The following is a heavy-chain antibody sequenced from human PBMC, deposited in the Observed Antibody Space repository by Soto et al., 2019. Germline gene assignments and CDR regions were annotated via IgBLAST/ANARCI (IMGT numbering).Heavy chain of an antibody. V-gene: IGHV3-74*01. CDR2: INSDGSSI. Sequence: EVQLVESGGGLVQPGGSLRLSCAASGFTLRSYLMHWVRLAPGKGLVWVSRINSDGSSISYAYSVKGRVTISRDNAKNTMYLQMKSLRAEDTAVYYWARGFSGLDYWGQGTLVTVSS. D-gene: IGHD1-26*01. CDR3: ARGFSGLDY. J-gene: IGHJ4*02. CDR1: GFTLRSYL.